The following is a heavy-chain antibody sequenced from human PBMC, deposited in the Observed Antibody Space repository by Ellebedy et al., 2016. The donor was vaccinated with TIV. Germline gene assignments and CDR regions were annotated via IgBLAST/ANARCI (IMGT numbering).Heavy chain of an antibody. Sequence: GESLKISCGASGFTFSNYAMSWVRQAPGKGLEWVSAISGSGGSTYYADSVKGRFTISRDNSKNTLYLQMSSLETEDTAVYYCSIHYGDNPFWGPGALVTVSS. CDR1: GFTFSNYA. CDR3: SIHYGDNPF. J-gene: IGHJ4*02. V-gene: IGHV3-23*01. D-gene: IGHD4-17*01. CDR2: ISGSGGST.